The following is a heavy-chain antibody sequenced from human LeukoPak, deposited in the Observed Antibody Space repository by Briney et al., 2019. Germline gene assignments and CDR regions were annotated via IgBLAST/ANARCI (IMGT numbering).Heavy chain of an antibody. V-gene: IGHV3-23*01. Sequence: ETLSLTCTVSGGSISSGDYYWSWVRQAPGKGLEWVSAISGSGGSTYYADSVKGRFTISRDNSKNTLYLQMNSLRAEDTAVYYCAKRPPLTPHYYYGMDVWGQGTTVTVSS. J-gene: IGHJ6*02. CDR1: GGSISSGDYY. CDR3: AKRPPLTPHYYYGMDV. CDR2: ISGSGGST. D-gene: IGHD3-9*01.